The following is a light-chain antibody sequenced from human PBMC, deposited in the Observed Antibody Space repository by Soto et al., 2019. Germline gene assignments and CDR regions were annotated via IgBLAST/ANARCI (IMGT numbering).Light chain of an antibody. CDR3: GTWDSSLSAGWV. CDR2: ENN. J-gene: IGLJ1*01. V-gene: IGLV1-51*02. CDR1: SSNIGNNY. Sequence: QTVVTQPPSVSAAPGQKVTISCSGSSSNIGNNYVSWYQQLPGTAPKLLIYENNKRPSGIPDRFSGSKSGTSATLGITGLQTGDEADYYCGTWDSSLSAGWVFGTGTKLTVL.